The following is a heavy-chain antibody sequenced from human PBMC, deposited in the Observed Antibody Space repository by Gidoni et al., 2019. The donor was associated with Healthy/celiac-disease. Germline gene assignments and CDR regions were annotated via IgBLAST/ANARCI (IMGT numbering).Heavy chain of an antibody. CDR1: GFTFSSYG. Sequence: QVQLVESGGGVVQPGRSLRLSCAASGFTFSSYGMHWVRQAPGKGLEWVAVISYDGSNKYYADYVKGRFTISRDNSKNTLYLQMNSLRAEDTAVYYCAKEPWPYYDSSGYLFGYWGQGTLVTVSS. CDR2: ISYDGSNK. V-gene: IGHV3-30*18. J-gene: IGHJ4*02. CDR3: AKEPWPYYDSSGYLFGY. D-gene: IGHD3-22*01.